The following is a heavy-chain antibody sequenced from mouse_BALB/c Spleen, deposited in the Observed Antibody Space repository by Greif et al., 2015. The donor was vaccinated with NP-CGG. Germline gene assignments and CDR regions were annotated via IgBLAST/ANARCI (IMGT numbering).Heavy chain of an antibody. J-gene: IGHJ4*01. CDR3: ARDRDSIYDGYYTHYYAMDY. CDR1: GFTFSDYY. V-gene: IGHV5-4*02. CDR2: ISDGGSYT. D-gene: IGHD2-3*01. Sequence: EVKVVESGGGLVKPGGSLKLSCAASGFTFSDYYMYWVRQTPEKRLEWVATISDGGSYTYYPDSVKGRFTISRDNAKNNLYLQMSSLKSEDTAMYYCARDRDSIYDGYYTHYYAMDYWGQGTSVTVSS.